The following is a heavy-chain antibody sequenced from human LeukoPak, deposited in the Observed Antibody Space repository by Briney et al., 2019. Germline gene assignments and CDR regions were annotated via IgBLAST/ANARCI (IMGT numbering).Heavy chain of an antibody. J-gene: IGHJ4*02. V-gene: IGHV3-48*03. CDR1: GFTFSSYE. Sequence: QPGGSLRLSCAASGFTFSSYEMNWVRQAPGKGLEWLSYTTSGGSTIYYADSVKGRFTISRDNAKNSLYLQMNSLRAGDTAVYYCARSSYFDYWGRGTLVAVSS. CDR3: ARSSYFDY. CDR2: TTSGGSTI. D-gene: IGHD1-26*01.